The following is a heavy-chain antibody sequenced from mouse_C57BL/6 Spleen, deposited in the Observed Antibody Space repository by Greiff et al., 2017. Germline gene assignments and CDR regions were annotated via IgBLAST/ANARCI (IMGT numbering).Heavy chain of an antibody. CDR3: ARSPLYYDYNY. Sequence: VQLQQSGPELVKPGASVKISCKASGYTFTDYYMNWVKQSHGKSLEWIGDINPNNGGTSYNQKFKGKATLTVDKSSSTAYMELRSLTSEDSAVYYCARSPLYYDYNYWGQGTTLTVSS. D-gene: IGHD2-4*01. J-gene: IGHJ2*01. CDR2: INPNNGGT. V-gene: IGHV1-26*01. CDR1: GYTFTDYY.